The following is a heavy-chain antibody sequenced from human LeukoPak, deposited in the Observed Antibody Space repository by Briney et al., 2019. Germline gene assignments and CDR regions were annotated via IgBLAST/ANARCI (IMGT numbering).Heavy chain of an antibody. J-gene: IGHJ4*02. CDR1: GGSISSSSYY. Sequence: PSETLFLTCTVSGGSISSSSYYWGWIRQPPGKGLEWIGSIYYSGSTYYNPSLKSRVTISVDTSKNQFSLKLSSVTAADTAVYYCAVRNRFLEWLHYFDYWGQGTLVTVSS. V-gene: IGHV4-39*01. CDR3: AVRNRFLEWLHYFDY. D-gene: IGHD3-3*01. CDR2: IYYSGST.